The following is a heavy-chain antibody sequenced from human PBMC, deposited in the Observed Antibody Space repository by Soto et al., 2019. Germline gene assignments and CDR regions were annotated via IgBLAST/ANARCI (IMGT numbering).Heavy chain of an antibody. D-gene: IGHD5-12*01. J-gene: IGHJ4*02. Sequence: PSETLALTCTVSGGSIRSGDFFWTWIRQPPGKGLEWIGEINHSGSTNYNPSLKSRVTISVDTSKNQFSLKLSSVTAADTAVYYCARQRSGYSNSYDYWGQGTLVTVSS. CDR2: INHSGST. CDR3: ARQRSGYSNSYDY. V-gene: IGHV4-39*01. CDR1: GGSIRSGDFF.